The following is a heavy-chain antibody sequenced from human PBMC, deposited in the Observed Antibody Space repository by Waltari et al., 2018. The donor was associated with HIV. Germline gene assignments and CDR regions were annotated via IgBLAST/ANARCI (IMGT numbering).Heavy chain of an antibody. CDR3: TRGNIWGSYRYFDY. CDR1: RYPFLNYH. Sequence: QIRLFPSDHAVRKPGASATIPCRTSRYPFLNYHFTWVRQSLGQRQFWMGGITRYTANTNYTRESQGRVTLTTDAAAATAYLELRDLRPDDTAMYFCTRGNIWGSYRYFDYWGPGTLVTVS. CDR2: ITRYTANT. D-gene: IGHD3-16*02. J-gene: IGHJ4*02. V-gene: IGHV1-18*01.